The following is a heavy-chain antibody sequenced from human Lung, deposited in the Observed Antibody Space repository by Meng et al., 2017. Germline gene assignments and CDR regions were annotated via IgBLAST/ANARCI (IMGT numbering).Heavy chain of an antibody. CDR2: INHSGST. V-gene: IGHV4-34*01. Sequence: PLQQWRAGPLKPSDTLSLTCVVSGGSFSDYYWSWIRQPPGKGLEWIGEINHSGSTNYNPSLESRATISVDTSQNNLSLKLSSVTAADSAVYYCARGPTTMAHDFDYWGQGTLVTVSS. J-gene: IGHJ4*02. CDR3: ARGPTTMAHDFDY. CDR1: GGSFSDYY. D-gene: IGHD4-11*01.